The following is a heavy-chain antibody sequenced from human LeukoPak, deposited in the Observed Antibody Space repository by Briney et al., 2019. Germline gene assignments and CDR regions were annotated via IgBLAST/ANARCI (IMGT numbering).Heavy chain of an antibody. CDR2: INSGGSTT. J-gene: IGHJ4*02. Sequence: GGSLRLSCAASGFTLSSYWMHWVRQAPGKGLVWVSRINSGGSTTIYADSVKGRFTISRDDAKNTLYLQMNSLRAKDTAVYYCTKGQTGYSSSWHDYWGQGTLVTVSS. D-gene: IGHD6-13*01. V-gene: IGHV3-74*01. CDR1: GFTLSSYW. CDR3: TKGQTGYSSSWHDY.